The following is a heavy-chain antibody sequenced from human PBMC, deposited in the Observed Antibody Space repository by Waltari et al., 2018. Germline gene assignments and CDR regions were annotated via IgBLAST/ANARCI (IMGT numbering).Heavy chain of an antibody. Sequence: EVQLVQSGAEVKKPGESLKISCKGSGYSFTSYWIGWVRQMPGKGLEWMGIIYPGDSDTRYIPSFQGQVTISDDKSISTAYLQWSSLKASDTAMYYCARLSPGSLGGADAFDIWGQGTMVTVSS. CDR3: ARLSPGSLGGADAFDI. CDR2: IYPGDSDT. CDR1: GYSFTSYW. V-gene: IGHV5-51*01. J-gene: IGHJ3*02. D-gene: IGHD3-10*01.